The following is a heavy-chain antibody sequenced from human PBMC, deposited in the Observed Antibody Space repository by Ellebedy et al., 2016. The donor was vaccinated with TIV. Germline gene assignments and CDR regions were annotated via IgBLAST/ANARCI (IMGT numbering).Heavy chain of an antibody. J-gene: IGHJ4*02. D-gene: IGHD6-19*01. CDR2: ISAHNDNT. Sequence: AASVKVSCKASGGTFINYAINWVRQAPGQGLEWMGWISAHNDNTNYAQKFQGRVTMTTNPPTTTAYTELTSLRSDDTAMYYCARRLRLMYSSGSFDYWGQGTPVTVSS. V-gene: IGHV1-18*01. CDR3: ARRLRLMYSSGSFDY. CDR1: GGTFINYA.